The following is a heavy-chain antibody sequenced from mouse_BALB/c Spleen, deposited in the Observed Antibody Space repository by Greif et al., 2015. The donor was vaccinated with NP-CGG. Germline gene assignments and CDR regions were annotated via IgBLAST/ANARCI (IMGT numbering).Heavy chain of an antibody. CDR2: IYPGGGYT. D-gene: IGHD2-14*01. Sequence: QVQLQQSGAELVRPGTSVKISCKASGYTFTNYWLGWVKQRPGHGLEWIGDIYPGGGYTNYNEKFKGKATLTADTSSSTAYMQLSSLTSEDSAVYFCARNYRLSWFAYWGQGTLVTVSA. CDR1: GYTFTNYW. V-gene: IGHV1-63*02. J-gene: IGHJ3*01. CDR3: ARNYRLSWFAY.